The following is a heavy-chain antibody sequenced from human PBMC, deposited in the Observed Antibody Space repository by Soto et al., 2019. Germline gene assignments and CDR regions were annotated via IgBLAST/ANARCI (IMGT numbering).Heavy chain of an antibody. Sequence: QVQLVQSGAEVKKPGSSVKVSCKASGGTFSSYTISWVRQAPGQGLEWMGRIIPILGIANYAQKFQGRVTITADKSTSTAYMELSSLRSEDTAVYYCARGDGCNFQADYWGQGTLVTVSS. V-gene: IGHV1-69*02. J-gene: IGHJ4*02. CDR1: GGTFSSYT. D-gene: IGHD6-19*01. CDR3: ARGDGCNFQADY. CDR2: IIPILGIA.